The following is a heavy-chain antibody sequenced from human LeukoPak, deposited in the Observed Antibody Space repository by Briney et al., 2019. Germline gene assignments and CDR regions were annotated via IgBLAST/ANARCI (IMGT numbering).Heavy chain of an antibody. CDR2: ISRSSGHT. CDR3: ARDRRDTGGIDY. J-gene: IGHJ4*02. CDR1: GLTFSDYY. Sequence: PGGSLRLSCAASGLTFSDYYMSWIRQAPGKGLEWVSYISRSSGHTNYADSVKGRFTISRDNAKNSLYLQMNSLRAEDTAVYYRARDRRDTGGIDYWGQGTLVTVSS. D-gene: IGHD1-14*01. V-gene: IGHV3-11*05.